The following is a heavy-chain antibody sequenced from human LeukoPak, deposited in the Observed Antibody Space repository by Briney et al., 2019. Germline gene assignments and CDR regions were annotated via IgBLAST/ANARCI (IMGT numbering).Heavy chain of an antibody. CDR3: ARVRPRRILGAFDI. D-gene: IGHD2-21*01. CDR2: INHSGST. Sequence: SETLSLTCAVYGGSFSGYYWSWIRQPPGKGLEWIGEINHSGSTNYNPSLKSRVTISVDTSKNQFSLKLSSVTAADTAVYYCARVRPRRILGAFDIWGQGTMVTVSS. V-gene: IGHV4-34*01. J-gene: IGHJ3*02. CDR1: GGSFSGYY.